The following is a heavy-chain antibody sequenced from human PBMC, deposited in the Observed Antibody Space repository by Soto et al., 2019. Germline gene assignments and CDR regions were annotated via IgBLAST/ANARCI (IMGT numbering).Heavy chain of an antibody. V-gene: IGHV1-69*01. CDR2: FVPMFGTA. Sequence: QVQLVQSGAEVKKPGSSVRVSCKASRGAFSNYAVSWVRQAPGQGLEWVGGFVPMFGTANYTQKFQDRVTITADEFTSTAYMEVRSLTYDDTAVYYCARVPHWNYDYYFYMDVWGKGTTVTVAS. CDR3: ARVPHWNYDYYFYMDV. J-gene: IGHJ6*03. CDR1: RGAFSNYA. D-gene: IGHD1-1*01.